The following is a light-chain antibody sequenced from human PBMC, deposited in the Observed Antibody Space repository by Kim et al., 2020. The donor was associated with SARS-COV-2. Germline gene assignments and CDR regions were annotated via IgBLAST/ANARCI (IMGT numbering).Light chain of an antibody. CDR3: QQRANWPALT. CDR2: DAS. Sequence: SPGERATLSCRASQSISTYLAWYQQKPGQALRLLIYDASNRATGISARFSGSGSGTDFTLTISSLEPEDSAVYYCQQRANWPALTFGGGTKVDIK. CDR1: QSISTY. V-gene: IGKV3-11*01. J-gene: IGKJ4*01.